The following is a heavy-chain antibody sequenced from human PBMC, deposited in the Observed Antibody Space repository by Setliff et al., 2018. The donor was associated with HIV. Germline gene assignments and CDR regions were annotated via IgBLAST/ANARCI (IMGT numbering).Heavy chain of an antibody. V-gene: IGHV3-30*03. CDR1: RFTFSIFG. Sequence: GGSLRLSCAASRFTFSIFGMHWVRQAPGKGLEWVAFMSYDGTNKYYADSVQGRFTISRDNSKNTLYLQMKSLRTEDTAVYYCARDKFPRYDDRRPYYFDYWGQGTLVTVSS. J-gene: IGHJ4*02. CDR2: MSYDGTNK. CDR3: ARDKFPRYDDRRPYYFDY. D-gene: IGHD3-22*01.